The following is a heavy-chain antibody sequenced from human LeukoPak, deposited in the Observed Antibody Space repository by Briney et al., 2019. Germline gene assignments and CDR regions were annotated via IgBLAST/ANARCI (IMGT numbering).Heavy chain of an antibody. V-gene: IGHV3-33*01. CDR3: ARDLGVGRYFDY. Sequence: GTSLRLSCAASCFNFGVYGMHWVRQAPGKGLEWVGVIGHDGKYLKYVDSVRGRFTMSRDNSRNTLDMQMNGLRLEDTALYYCARDLGVGRYFDYCGQGTLVTVSS. J-gene: IGHJ4*02. D-gene: IGHD3-16*01. CDR2: IGHDGKYL. CDR1: CFNFGVYG.